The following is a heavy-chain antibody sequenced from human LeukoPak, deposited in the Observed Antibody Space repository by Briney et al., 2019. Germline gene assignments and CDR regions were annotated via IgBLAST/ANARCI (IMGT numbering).Heavy chain of an antibody. Sequence: SQALSLTCAISGDSVSSNSAAWNWIRQSPSRGLEWLGRTYYRSKWYNDYAVSVKSRITINPDTSKNQFSLQLNSVTPEDTAVYYCASLYDSSGYFDYWGQGTLVTVSS. CDR2: TYYRSKWYN. CDR3: ASLYDSSGYFDY. V-gene: IGHV6-1*01. J-gene: IGHJ4*02. D-gene: IGHD3-22*01. CDR1: GDSVSSNSAA.